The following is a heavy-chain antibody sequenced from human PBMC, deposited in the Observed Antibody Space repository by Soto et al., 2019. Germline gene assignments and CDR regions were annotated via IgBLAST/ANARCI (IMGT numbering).Heavy chain of an antibody. CDR1: RYTFAGCY. CDR2: INPHSGGT. D-gene: IGHD2-15*01. Sequence: ASVKASWKASRYTFAGCYMKWVRQAPGQGLEWMGCINPHSGGTNYAQKLQGRFTMTRDTSISTAYMGLSRLRSDDTAVYYCARVVTPSHDAFDIWGQGTMVTVSS. J-gene: IGHJ3*02. CDR3: ARVVTPSHDAFDI. V-gene: IGHV1-2*02.